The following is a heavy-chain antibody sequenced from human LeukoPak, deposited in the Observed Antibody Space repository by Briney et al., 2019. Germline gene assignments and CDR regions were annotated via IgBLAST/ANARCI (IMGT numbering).Heavy chain of an antibody. CDR1: GGSLSGYY. Sequence: PSETLSLTCAVYGGSLSGYYWSWFRQPPGKGLEWIGEVNHRGSTNYNPSLKSRVTISVDTSKNQFSLKLSSVTAADTAVYYCARARSSGYSFDYWGQGTLVTVSS. V-gene: IGHV4-34*01. CDR3: ARARSSGYSFDY. J-gene: IGHJ4*02. D-gene: IGHD3-22*01. CDR2: VNHRGST.